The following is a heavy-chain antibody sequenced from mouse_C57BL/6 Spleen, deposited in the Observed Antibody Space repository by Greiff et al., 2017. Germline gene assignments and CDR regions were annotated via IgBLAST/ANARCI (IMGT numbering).Heavy chain of an antibody. CDR1: GFTFSDYG. V-gene: IGHV5-17*01. D-gene: IGHD1-1*01. J-gene: IGHJ1*03. CDR2: ISSGSSTI. CDR3: ASTVVEGYFDV. Sequence: EVKLVESGGGLVKPGGSLKLSCAASGFTFSDYGMHWVRQAPEKGLEWVAYISSGSSTIYYADTVKGRFTIARDNAKNTLFLQMTSLRSEDTAMYYCASTVVEGYFDVWGTGTTVTVSS.